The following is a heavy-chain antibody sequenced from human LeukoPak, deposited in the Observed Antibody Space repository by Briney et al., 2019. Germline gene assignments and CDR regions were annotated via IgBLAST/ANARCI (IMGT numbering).Heavy chain of an antibody. J-gene: IGHJ4*02. CDR1: GFTFSSYG. CDR3: AREHPVPYYFDY. V-gene: IGHV3-33*01. D-gene: IGHD2-2*01. CDR2: IWYDGSNK. Sequence: GGSLRLSCAASGFTFSSYGMHWVRQAPGKGLEWVAFIWYDGSNKYYADSVKGRFTISRDNSKNTLYLQMNSLRAEDTAVYYCAREHPVPYYFDYWGQGTLVTVSS.